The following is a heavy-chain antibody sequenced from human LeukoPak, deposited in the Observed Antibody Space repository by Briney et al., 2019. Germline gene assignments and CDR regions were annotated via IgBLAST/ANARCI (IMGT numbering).Heavy chain of an antibody. V-gene: IGHV3-7*01. J-gene: IGHJ4*02. CDR2: INEHGSTK. CDR1: GFTFSSYE. D-gene: IGHD3-16*01. CDR3: ARDPEWGALDY. Sequence: GGSLRLSCAASGFTFSSYEMNWVRQAPGKGLEWVADINEHGSTKLYVDSVKGRFTISRDNAKNSLYLQMDSLRVEDTAVYYCARDPEWGALDYWGLGTLVTVSS.